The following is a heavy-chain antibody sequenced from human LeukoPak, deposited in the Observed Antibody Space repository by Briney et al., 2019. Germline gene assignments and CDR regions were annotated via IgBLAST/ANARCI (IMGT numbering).Heavy chain of an antibody. D-gene: IGHD4-23*01. Sequence: SETLSLTCAVYCGSVSGYYWSWIRQPPGKGLEWIGEINHSGSTNYNPSLKSRVTISVDTSKNQFSLRLSSVTAADTAVYYCARGGGYYYYGMDVWGKGTTVTVSS. CDR3: ARGGGYYYYGMDV. CDR1: CGSVSGYY. V-gene: IGHV4-34*01. CDR2: INHSGST. J-gene: IGHJ6*04.